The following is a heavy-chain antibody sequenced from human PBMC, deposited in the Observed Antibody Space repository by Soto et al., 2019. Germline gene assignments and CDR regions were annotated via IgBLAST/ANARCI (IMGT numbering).Heavy chain of an antibody. V-gene: IGHV3-33*01. J-gene: IGHJ5*02. D-gene: IGHD6-19*01. CDR3: ARDVFSAGFRWFDP. CDR2: IWYGGSSQ. CDR1: GFTFSNHG. Sequence: VGSLRLSCTVSGFTFSNHGMHWVRQAPGKGLEWVAVIWYGGSSQYYADSVKGRFTISRDNYKNTLYLQMNSLRAEDTAIYYCARDVFSAGFRWFDPWGQGTLVTVSS.